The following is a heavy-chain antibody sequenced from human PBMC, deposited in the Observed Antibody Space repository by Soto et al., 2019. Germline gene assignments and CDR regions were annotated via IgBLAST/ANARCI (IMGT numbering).Heavy chain of an antibody. CDR3: ASPHKMVATGWRRVDY. D-gene: IGHD5-12*01. Sequence: ASVKVSCKASGYTFTSYAMHWVRQAPGQRLEWMGWINAGNGNTKYSQKFQGRVTITRDTSASTAYMELSSLRSEDTAVYYCASPHKMVATGWRRVDYWGQGTLVTVSS. V-gene: IGHV1-3*01. J-gene: IGHJ4*02. CDR1: GYTFTSYA. CDR2: INAGNGNT.